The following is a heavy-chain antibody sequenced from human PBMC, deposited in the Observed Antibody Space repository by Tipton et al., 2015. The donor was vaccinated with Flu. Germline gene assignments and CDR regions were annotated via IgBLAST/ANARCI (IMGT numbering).Heavy chain of an antibody. CDR3: ARGPGITIFGVVTPDWGFDY. CDR1: GGSFSGYY. Sequence: TLSLTCAVYGGSFSGYYWSWIRQPPGKGLEWIGEINHSGSTNYNPSLKSRVTISVDTSKNQFSLKLSSVTAADTAVYYCARGPGITIFGVVTPDWGFDYWGQGTLVTVSS. CDR2: INHSGST. V-gene: IGHV4-34*01. J-gene: IGHJ4*02. D-gene: IGHD3-3*01.